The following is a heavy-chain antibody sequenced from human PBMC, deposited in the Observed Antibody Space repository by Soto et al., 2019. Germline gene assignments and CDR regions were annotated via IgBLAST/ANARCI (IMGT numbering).Heavy chain of an antibody. CDR2: IYYSGST. J-gene: IGHJ4*02. CDR1: GGSISSSSYY. CDR3: ARGPNWNYAQLHFDY. D-gene: IGHD1-7*01. Sequence: PSETLSLTCTVSGGSISSSSYYWGWIRQPPGKGLEWIGSIYYSGSTYYNPSLKSRVTISVDTSKNQFSLKLSSVTAADTAVYYCARGPNWNYAQLHFDYWGQGTLVTVSS. V-gene: IGHV4-39*01.